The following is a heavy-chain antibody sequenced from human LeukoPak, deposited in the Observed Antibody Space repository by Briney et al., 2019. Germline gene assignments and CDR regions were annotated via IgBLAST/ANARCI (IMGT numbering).Heavy chain of an antibody. D-gene: IGHD2-2*01. CDR2: ISWNSGSI. Sequence: PGRSLRLSCAASGFTFDDYAMHWVRQAPGKGLEWVSGISWNSGSIGYADSVKGRFTISRDNAKNSLYLQMNSLRAEDTAVYYCASTSYDYFDYWGQGTLVTVSS. J-gene: IGHJ4*02. V-gene: IGHV3-9*01. CDR3: ASTSYDYFDY. CDR1: GFTFDDYA.